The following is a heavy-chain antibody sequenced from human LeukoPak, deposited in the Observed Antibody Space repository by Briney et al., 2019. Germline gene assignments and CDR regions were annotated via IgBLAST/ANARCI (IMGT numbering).Heavy chain of an antibody. CDR1: GGSISSSSYY. D-gene: IGHD3-3*01. V-gene: IGHV4-39*01. Sequence: PSETLSLTCTVSGGSISSSSYYLGWIRQPPGKGLEWIGSIYYSGSTYYNPSLKSRVTISVDTSKNQFSLKLSSVTAADTAVYYCARRPYYDFWSGYRFDPWGQGTLVTVSS. J-gene: IGHJ5*02. CDR3: ARRPYYDFWSGYRFDP. CDR2: IYYSGST.